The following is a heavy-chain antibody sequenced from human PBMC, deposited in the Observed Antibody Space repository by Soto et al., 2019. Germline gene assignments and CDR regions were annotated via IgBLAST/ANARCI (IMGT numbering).Heavy chain of an antibody. CDR1: GFTFSNAW. D-gene: IGHD3-3*02. CDR3: TTLSRTYYYYYGMDV. Sequence: VGSLRLSCAASGFTFSNAWMSWVRQAPGKGLEWVGRIKSKTDGGTTDYAAPVKGRFTISRDDSKNTLYLQMNSLKTEDTAVYYCTTLSRTYYYYYGMDVWGQGTTVTVSS. CDR2: IKSKTDGGTT. V-gene: IGHV3-15*01. J-gene: IGHJ6*02.